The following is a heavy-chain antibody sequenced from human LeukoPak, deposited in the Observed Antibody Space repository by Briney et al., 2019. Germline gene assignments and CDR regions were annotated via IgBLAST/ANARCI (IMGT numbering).Heavy chain of an antibody. J-gene: IGHJ3*02. CDR1: GGSISSYY. Sequence: SETLSLTCTVSGGSISSYYWSWIRQPPGKGLEWIGYIYYSGSTNYNPSLKSRVTISVDTCKNQFSLKLSSVTAADTAVYYCARNPRAYYYDSSQARDAFDIWGQGTMVTVSS. D-gene: IGHD3-22*01. V-gene: IGHV4-59*01. CDR3: ARNPRAYYYDSSQARDAFDI. CDR2: IYYSGST.